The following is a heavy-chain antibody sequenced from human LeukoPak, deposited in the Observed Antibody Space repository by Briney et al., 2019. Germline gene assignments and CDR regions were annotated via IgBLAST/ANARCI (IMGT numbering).Heavy chain of an antibody. CDR2: IIPIFGTA. V-gene: IGHV1-69*05. Sequence: GASVKVSCKASGDTFSSYAISWVRQAPGQGLEWMGRIIPIFGTANYAQKFQGRVTITTDGSTSTAYMELSSLRSEDTAVYYCARDKGDGYFDYWGQGTLVTVSS. J-gene: IGHJ4*02. D-gene: IGHD1-26*01. CDR3: ARDKGDGYFDY. CDR1: GDTFSSYA.